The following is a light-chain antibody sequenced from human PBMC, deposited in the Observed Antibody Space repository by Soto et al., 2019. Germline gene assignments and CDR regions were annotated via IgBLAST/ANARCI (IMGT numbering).Light chain of an antibody. CDR2: AGS. Sequence: QSALTQPASVSGSPGQSITISCTGTSSDVGTYNLVSWYQQHPGKAPKLMIYAGSKRPSGVSNRFSGSKSGNTASLTISGLQAEDEADYYCCSYAGSSTGVFGGGTKLTVL. J-gene: IGLJ2*01. CDR1: SSDVGTYNL. CDR3: CSYAGSSTGV. V-gene: IGLV2-23*01.